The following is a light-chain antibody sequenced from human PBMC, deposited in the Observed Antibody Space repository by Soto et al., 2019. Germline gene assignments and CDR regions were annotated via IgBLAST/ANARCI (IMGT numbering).Light chain of an antibody. V-gene: IGLV2-8*01. CDR3: SSYAGSNNLVV. CDR1: SSDVGAYSY. CDR2: EVS. J-gene: IGLJ2*01. Sequence: QYALTQPPSASGSPGQSVTISCTGTSSDVGAYSYVSWYQQHPGKAPKLMIYEVSKRPSGVPDRFSGSKSGNTASLTVSGLQAEDEADYYCSSYAGSNNLVVFGGGTQLTVL.